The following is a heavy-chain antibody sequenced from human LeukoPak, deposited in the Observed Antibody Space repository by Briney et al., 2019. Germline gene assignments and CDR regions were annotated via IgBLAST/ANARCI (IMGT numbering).Heavy chain of an antibody. J-gene: IGHJ4*02. CDR2: ISWNSDSI. V-gene: IGHV3-9*03. D-gene: IGHD3-3*01. CDR1: GFTFSSYA. Sequence: GGSLRLSCAASGFTFSSYAMSWVRQAPGKGLEWVSGISWNSDSIVYADSVKGRFTISRDNAKNPLYLQMNSLRSEDMALYYCVKDKTDFWSGYFDYWGQGTLVTVSS. CDR3: VKDKTDFWSGYFDY.